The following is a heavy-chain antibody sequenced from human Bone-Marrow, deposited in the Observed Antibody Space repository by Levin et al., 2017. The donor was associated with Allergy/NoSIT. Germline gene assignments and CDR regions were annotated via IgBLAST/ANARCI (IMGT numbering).Heavy chain of an antibody. V-gene: IGHV1-46*01. Sequence: GGSLRLSCKASGYSFTNYYLHWVRQAPGQGLEWMGMINPSGGATNYAQKFQGRVTMTRDTSTSTVYMEVRSLRSEDTAVYFCARVDFYGSSWYFDYWGQGTLVTVSS. D-gene: IGHD6-13*01. CDR1: GYSFTNYY. CDR3: ARVDFYGSSWYFDY. J-gene: IGHJ4*02. CDR2: INPSGGAT.